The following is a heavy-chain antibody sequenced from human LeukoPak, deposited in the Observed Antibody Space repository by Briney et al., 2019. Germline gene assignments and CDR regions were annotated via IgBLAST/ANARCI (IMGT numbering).Heavy chain of an antibody. CDR1: SLTLSNYW. D-gene: IGHD3-3*01. Sequence: GGSLRLSCAASSLTLSNYWMHWFRQAPGKGLVWVARINRDGSSTSYADSVKGRFTISRDNAKNTLFLQMNSLRVEDTAVYYCTRDSYDERRYYSVDVWGLGTTVTVSS. CDR2: INRDGSST. V-gene: IGHV3-74*01. J-gene: IGHJ6*01. CDR3: TRDSYDERRYYSVDV.